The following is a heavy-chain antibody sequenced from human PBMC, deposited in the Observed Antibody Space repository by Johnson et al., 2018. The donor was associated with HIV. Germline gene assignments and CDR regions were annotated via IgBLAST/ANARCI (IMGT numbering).Heavy chain of an antibody. Sequence: QLVESGGGVVQPGRSLRLSCAASGFTFSSYAMHWVRQAPGKGLEWVAVISYDGSNKYYADYVKGRFTISRDNSKNTLYLYMSSLRVEDAGVYYCARELRGGHTDAFDIWGQGTMVTVSS. D-gene: IGHD5-18*01. CDR2: ISYDGSNK. J-gene: IGHJ3*02. CDR3: ARELRGGHTDAFDI. CDR1: GFTFSSYA. V-gene: IGHV3-30-3*01.